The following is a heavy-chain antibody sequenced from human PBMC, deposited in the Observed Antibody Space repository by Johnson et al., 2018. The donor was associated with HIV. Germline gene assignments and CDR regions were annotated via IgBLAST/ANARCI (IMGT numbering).Heavy chain of an antibody. D-gene: IGHD1-14*01. J-gene: IGHJ3*02. V-gene: IGHV3-9*01. CDR2: ISWNSGSI. Sequence: VQLVESGGGLVQPGRSLRLSCTASGFTFGDYAMHWVRQAPGRGLDWVSGISWNSGSIGYADSVKGRFTISRDNAKNALYLQLNSLRVEDTAVYYCARDDRPDGFDIWGQGTMVTVSS. CDR1: GFTFGDYA. CDR3: ARDDRPDGFDI.